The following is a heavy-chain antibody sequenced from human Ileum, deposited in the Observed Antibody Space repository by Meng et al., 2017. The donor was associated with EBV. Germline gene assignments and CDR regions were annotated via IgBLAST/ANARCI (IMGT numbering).Heavy chain of an antibody. CDR3: ARGSGTYYRTGQYHFDF. CDR2: INTETGNP. Sequence: VPLVQSGPELTKPEASMKISCKASGYPLTTFSKHSVRQAPGQGLEWIGWINTETGNPTYAQGFTGHFVFSLDTSVSTAYLQINLKAEDTAVYYCARGSGTYYRTGQYHFDFWGQGTLVTASS. D-gene: IGHD3-10*01. J-gene: IGHJ4*02. V-gene: IGHV7-4-1*01. CDR1: GYPLTTFS.